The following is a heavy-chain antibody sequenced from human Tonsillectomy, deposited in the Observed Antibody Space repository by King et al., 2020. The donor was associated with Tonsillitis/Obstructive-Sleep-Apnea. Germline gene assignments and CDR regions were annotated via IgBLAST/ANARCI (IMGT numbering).Heavy chain of an antibody. J-gene: IGHJ4*02. D-gene: IGHD1-7*01. Sequence: QLVQSGAEVKKPGASVKVSCKASGYTFTSYGISWVRQAPGQGLEWMGWISAYNGNTNYAQKLQGRVTMTTDTSTSTAYMEPRSLRSDDTAVYYCARDKAVRRLELPIDYWGQGTLVTVSS. CDR1: GYTFTSYG. CDR3: ARDKAVRRLELPIDY. CDR2: ISAYNGNT. V-gene: IGHV1-18*01.